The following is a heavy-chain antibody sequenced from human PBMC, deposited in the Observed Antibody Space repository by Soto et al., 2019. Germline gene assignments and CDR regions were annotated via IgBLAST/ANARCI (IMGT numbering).Heavy chain of an antibody. CDR3: ARDNRAAAHSTLGYYYMDV. Sequence: QVQLVQSGAEVKKPGASVKVSCKASGYTFTSYYMHWVRQAPGQGLEWMGIINPSGGSTSYAQKFHGRVTMTRDTSTSTVYMELSSLRSEDTAVYYCARDNRAAAHSTLGYYYMDVWGKGTTVTVSS. J-gene: IGHJ6*03. V-gene: IGHV1-46*03. D-gene: IGHD6-13*01. CDR1: GYTFTSYY. CDR2: INPSGGST.